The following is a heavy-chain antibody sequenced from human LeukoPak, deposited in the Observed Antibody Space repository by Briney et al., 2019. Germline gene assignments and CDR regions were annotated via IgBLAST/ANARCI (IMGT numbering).Heavy chain of an antibody. CDR3: AKGTASGSYPRMYYFDY. D-gene: IGHD1-26*01. CDR1: GFTFSNYA. V-gene: IGHV3-23*01. J-gene: IGHJ4*02. Sequence: PGASLRLSCAASGFTFSNYAMSWVRQAPGQGLEWVSGISGSGGGTYYADSVKGRFTISRDNFKNTLHLQMNSLRAEETAVYYCAKGTASGSYPRMYYFDYWGQGTLVTVSS. CDR2: ISGSGGGT.